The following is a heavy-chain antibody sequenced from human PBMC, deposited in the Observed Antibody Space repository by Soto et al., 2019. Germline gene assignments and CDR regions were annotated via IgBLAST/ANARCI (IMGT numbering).Heavy chain of an antibody. V-gene: IGHV4-4*02. CDR3: ARVKAAYGSSSIDD. Sequence: AGTLTLTCAASGGSISSSDLWCWVRQPPGERLEWIGEIYHSGSTNYNPSLKSRVTISGDKSKNQFSLKINSVNAADTAVYYCARVKAAYGSSSIDDWGQGTTVTVSS. J-gene: IGHJ6*02. CDR2: IYHSGST. D-gene: IGHD6-6*01. CDR1: GGSISSSDL.